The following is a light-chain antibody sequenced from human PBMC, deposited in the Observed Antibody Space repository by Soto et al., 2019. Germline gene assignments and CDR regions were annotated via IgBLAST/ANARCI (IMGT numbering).Light chain of an antibody. CDR3: QQYGS. CDR2: GPS. CDR1: QSVSSY. Sequence: DIEMTQSPASLSLSPWERATPTCSASQSVSSYLDWHQQNPGQAPRLLTYGPSFRATGIPDRFTGSGSGTDFTLTIRSLEPEDFAEYYCQQYGSFGQGTKVDIK. J-gene: IGKJ1*01. V-gene: IGKV3-20*01.